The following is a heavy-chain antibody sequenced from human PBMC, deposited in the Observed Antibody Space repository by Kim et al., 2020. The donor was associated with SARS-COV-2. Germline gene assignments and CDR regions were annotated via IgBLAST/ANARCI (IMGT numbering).Heavy chain of an antibody. D-gene: IGHD2-15*01. CDR1: GYTFTGYY. Sequence: ASVKVSCKASGYTFTGYYMHWVRQAPGQGLEWMGRINPNSGGTNYAQKFQGRVTMTRDTSISTAYMELSRLRSDHTAVYYCVRDIVVVVAATRSYNWFDPWGQGTLVTVSS. CDR2: INPNSGGT. J-gene: IGHJ5*02. CDR3: VRDIVVVVAATRSYNWFDP. V-gene: IGHV1-2*06.